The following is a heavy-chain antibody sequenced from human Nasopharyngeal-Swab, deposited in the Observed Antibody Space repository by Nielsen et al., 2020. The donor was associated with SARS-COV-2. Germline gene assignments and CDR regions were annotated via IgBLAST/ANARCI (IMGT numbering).Heavy chain of an antibody. Sequence: GGSLRLSCAASGFTFSSYSMNWVRQAPGKGLEWVSSISSSSSYIYYADSVKGRFTISRDNAKNSLYLQMNSLRAEDTAVYYCARGPTIFGVVIDYWDQGTLVTVSS. CDR1: GFTFSSYS. CDR2: ISSSSSYI. D-gene: IGHD3-3*01. J-gene: IGHJ4*02. V-gene: IGHV3-21*01. CDR3: ARGPTIFGVVIDY.